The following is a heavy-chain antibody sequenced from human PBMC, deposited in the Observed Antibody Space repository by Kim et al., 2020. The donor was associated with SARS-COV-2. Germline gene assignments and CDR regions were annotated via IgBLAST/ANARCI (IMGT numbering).Heavy chain of an antibody. Sequence: GGSLRLSCAASGFTFSSYAMSWVRQAPGKGLEWVSAISGSGGSTYYADSVKGRFTISRDNSKNTLYLQMNSLRAEDTAVYYCATRPGYYGSGSDGMDVWGQGTTVTVSS. CDR1: GFTFSSYA. CDR2: ISGSGGST. V-gene: IGHV3-23*01. J-gene: IGHJ6*02. CDR3: ATRPGYYGSGSDGMDV. D-gene: IGHD3-10*01.